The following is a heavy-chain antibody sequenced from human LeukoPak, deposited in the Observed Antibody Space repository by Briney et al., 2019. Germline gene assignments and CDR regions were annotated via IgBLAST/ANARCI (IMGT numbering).Heavy chain of an antibody. Sequence: ASVKVSCKASGYTFTNYYMHWVRQAPGQGLEWMGTVNPSDGTTLYAQKFQGTVTMTRDTSTSTLYMELSSLRSQDAALYYCALGYVVGGYYCHYWGQGTLVTVSS. J-gene: IGHJ4*02. CDR2: VNPSDGTT. D-gene: IGHD2-15*01. CDR3: ALGYVVGGYYCHY. CDR1: GYTFTNYY. V-gene: IGHV1-46*01.